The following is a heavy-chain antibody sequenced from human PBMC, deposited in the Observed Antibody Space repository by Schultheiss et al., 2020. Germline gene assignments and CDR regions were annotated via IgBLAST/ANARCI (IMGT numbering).Heavy chain of an antibody. V-gene: IGHV2-5*02. CDR3: AHRRDGSGDGDAFDI. D-gene: IGHD3-10*01. CDR2: IYWDDDK. Sequence: SGPTLVKPTETLTLTCTVSGFSLSNARMGVSWIRQPPGKALEWLALIYWDDDKRYSPSLKSRLTITKDTSKNQVVLTMTNMDPVDTATYYCAHRRDGSGDGDAFDIWGQGTMVTVSS. J-gene: IGHJ3*02. CDR1: GFSLSNARMG.